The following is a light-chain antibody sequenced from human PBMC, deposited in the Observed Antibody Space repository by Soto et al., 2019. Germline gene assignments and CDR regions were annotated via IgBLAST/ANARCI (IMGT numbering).Light chain of an antibody. Sequence: EIVLTQSPGTLSLSPGERATLSCRASQSVSSSYLAWYQQKPGQATRLLIYGASSRANGIPDRFSGSVSGTDFTLTIRRLEPEDFAVYYCQQYGSSHAWTFGQGTKVDIK. CDR1: QSVSSSY. J-gene: IGKJ1*01. CDR3: QQYGSSHAWT. V-gene: IGKV3-20*01. CDR2: GAS.